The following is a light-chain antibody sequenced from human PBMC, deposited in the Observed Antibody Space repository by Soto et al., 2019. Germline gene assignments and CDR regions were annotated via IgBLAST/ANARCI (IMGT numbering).Light chain of an antibody. CDR1: QSVSSY. Sequence: EIVLTQSPATLSLSPGERATLSCRASQSVSSYLAWYQQKPGQAPRLLIYDASNRATGIPARFSGSGSGTDFTLTISSLEPEAFAVYYCQQRSNWPLLTFGGVNKVEIK. CDR3: QQRSNWPLLT. J-gene: IGKJ4*01. CDR2: DAS. V-gene: IGKV3-11*01.